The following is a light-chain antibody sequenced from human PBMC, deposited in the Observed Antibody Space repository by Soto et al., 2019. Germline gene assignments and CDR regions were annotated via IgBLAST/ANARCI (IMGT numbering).Light chain of an antibody. CDR2: AAT. V-gene: IGKV1-39*01. CDR3: QQTYSRPLT. CDR1: QNISPF. Sequence: DIQMTQSPASLSASVGDRVSITCRASQNISPFLNWYQQRAGEAPRLLIYAATRLSFGVPSRFSGSGSATEFTPTISSLQPEDFATYFCQQTYSRPLTFGQGTKVDIK. J-gene: IGKJ2*01.